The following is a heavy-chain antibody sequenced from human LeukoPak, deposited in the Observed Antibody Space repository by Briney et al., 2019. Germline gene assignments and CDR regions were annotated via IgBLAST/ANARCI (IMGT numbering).Heavy chain of an antibody. CDR2: IYHSGST. J-gene: IGHJ3*02. CDR3: ARDQDTI. CDR1: GGSISSSSYY. V-gene: IGHV4-39*07. Sequence: PSETLSLTCTVSGGSISSSSYYWGWIRQPPGKGLEWIGEIYHSGSTNYNPSLKSRVTISVDKSKNQFSLKLSSVTAADTAVYYCARDQDTIWGQGTMVTVSS. D-gene: IGHD5-18*01.